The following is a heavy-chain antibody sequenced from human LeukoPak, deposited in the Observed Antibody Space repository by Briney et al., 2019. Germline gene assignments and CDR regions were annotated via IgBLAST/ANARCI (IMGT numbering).Heavy chain of an antibody. CDR2: IIPIFGTA. V-gene: IGHV1-69*05. Sequence: ASVKVSCKASGGTFSSYAISWVRQAPGQGLEWMGGIIPIFGTANYAQKFQGRVTITTDESTSTAYMELSSLRSEDTAVYYCARSQGIVVVPAAIQDWFDPWGQGTLVTVSS. D-gene: IGHD2-2*02. CDR1: GGTFSSYA. CDR3: ARSQGIVVVPAAIQDWFDP. J-gene: IGHJ5*02.